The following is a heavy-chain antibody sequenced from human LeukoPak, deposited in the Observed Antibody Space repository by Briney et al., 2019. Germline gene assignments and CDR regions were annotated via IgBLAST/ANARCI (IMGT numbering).Heavy chain of an antibody. CDR2: ISSSGSTI. CDR3: ARDSGSYYLDY. V-gene: IGHV3-48*03. D-gene: IGHD1-26*01. CDR1: GFTFSSYE. Sequence: GGSLRLSCAASGFTFSSYEMNWVRQAPGKGVEWVSYISSSGSTIYYADSVKGRFTISRDNAKNSLYLQMNSLRVEDTAAYYCARDSGSYYLDYWGQGTLVTVSS. J-gene: IGHJ4*02.